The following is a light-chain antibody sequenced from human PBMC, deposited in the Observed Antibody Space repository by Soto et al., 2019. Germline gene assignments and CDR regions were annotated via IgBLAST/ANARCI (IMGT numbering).Light chain of an antibody. CDR3: QQYNNWTPWT. CDR2: GAS. Sequence: EIVMTQSPATLSVSPGERATLSCRASQSVSSNLAWYQQKPGQAPRLLIYGASTRATGIPARFSGSGSGTEFALTISCLQSEDIAVYYCQQYNNWTPWTFGQGTKVEIK. V-gene: IGKV3-15*01. J-gene: IGKJ1*01. CDR1: QSVSSN.